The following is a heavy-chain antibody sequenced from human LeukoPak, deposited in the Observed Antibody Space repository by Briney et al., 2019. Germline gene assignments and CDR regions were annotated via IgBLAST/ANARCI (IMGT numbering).Heavy chain of an antibody. V-gene: IGHV4-59*01. D-gene: IGHD3-10*01. CDR1: GGSINSYY. CDR3: ARTSRHFYGSGSNLTPWPADMDV. Sequence: SETLSLTCTVSGGSINSYYWTWIRQPPGKRLEWIGYIYYSGSTHYNPPLNSRVTISMDTSKNLFSLKLSSVTAADTAIYYCARTSRHFYGSGSNLTPWPADMDVWGQGTKVTVSS. J-gene: IGHJ6*02. CDR2: IYYSGST.